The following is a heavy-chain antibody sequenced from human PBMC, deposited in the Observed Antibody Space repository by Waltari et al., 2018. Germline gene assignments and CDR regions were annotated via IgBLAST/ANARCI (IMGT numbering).Heavy chain of an antibody. Sequence: QVQLQQWGAGLLKPSETLSLTCAVYGGSFSGYYWSWIRQPPGKGLEWIGEINHSGSTNYNPSLKSRVTISVDTSKNQFSLKLSSVTAADTAVYYCASLGDSLWEFDYWGQGTLVTVSS. CDR3: ASLGDSLWEFDY. CDR2: INHSGST. CDR1: GGSFSGYY. J-gene: IGHJ4*02. D-gene: IGHD3-16*01. V-gene: IGHV4-34*01.